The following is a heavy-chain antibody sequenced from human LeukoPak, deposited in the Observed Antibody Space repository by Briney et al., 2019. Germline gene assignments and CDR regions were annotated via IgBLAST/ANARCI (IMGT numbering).Heavy chain of an antibody. CDR2: ISGSGDST. D-gene: IGHD3-10*01. V-gene: IGHV3-23*01. CDR3: AKVPYSDYGSGRPPFMDA. J-gene: IGHJ6*02. Sequence: PGGSLRLSCAASGFTFSNYAMSWVRQAPGKGLEWVSTISGSGDSTYYADSVKGRLTNSRDNFKNTLHLQMNSLRAEDTALYYCAKVPYSDYGSGRPPFMDAWGQGTTVTVSS. CDR1: GFTFSNYA.